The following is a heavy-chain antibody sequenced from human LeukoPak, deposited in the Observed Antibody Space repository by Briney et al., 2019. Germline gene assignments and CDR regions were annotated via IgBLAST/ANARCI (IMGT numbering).Heavy chain of an antibody. Sequence: PSETLSLTCTVSGGSISSYYWSWIRQPPGKGLEWIGYIYYSGSTNYNPSLKSRVTISVDTSKNQFSLKLSSVTAADTAVYYCAIRASYYYYYMDVWGTGTTVTVSS. CDR1: GGSISSYY. CDR3: AIRASYYYYYMDV. CDR2: IYYSGST. V-gene: IGHV4-59*01. J-gene: IGHJ6*03.